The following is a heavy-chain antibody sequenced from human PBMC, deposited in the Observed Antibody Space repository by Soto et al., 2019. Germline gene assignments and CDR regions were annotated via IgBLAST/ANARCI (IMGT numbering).Heavy chain of an antibody. CDR3: ARDTGYYDSGSHSRRYNWFDP. CDR2: IIPIFGTA. D-gene: IGHD3-10*01. Sequence: SVKVSCKASGGTFSSYAISWVRQAPGQGLEWMGGIIPIFGTANYAQKFQGRVTITADKSTSTAYMELSSLRSEDTAVYYCARDTGYYDSGSHSRRYNWFDPWGRGTLVTVSS. V-gene: IGHV1-69*06. CDR1: GGTFSSYA. J-gene: IGHJ5*02.